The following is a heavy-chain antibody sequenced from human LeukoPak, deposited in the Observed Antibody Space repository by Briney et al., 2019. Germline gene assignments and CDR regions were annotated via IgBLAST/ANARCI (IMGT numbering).Heavy chain of an antibody. CDR1: GFTFSNYG. CDR2: ISYDGSDK. J-gene: IGHJ4*02. CDR3: ANLPL. Sequence: GGSLRLSCATSGFTFSNYGMHWARQAPGKGLEWVAVISYDGSDKYYADSVKGRFTISRENSKNTLYLQMNSLRPEDAAVYYCANLPLWGQGTLVTVSS. V-gene: IGHV3-30*18.